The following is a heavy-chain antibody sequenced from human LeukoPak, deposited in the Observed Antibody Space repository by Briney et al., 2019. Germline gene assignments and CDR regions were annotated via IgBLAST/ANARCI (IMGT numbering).Heavy chain of an antibody. CDR3: ARTTSEIPLSSVWYGGYFDY. CDR2: IYYSGST. J-gene: IGHJ4*02. CDR1: GGSISSSSYY. V-gene: IGHV4-39*01. D-gene: IGHD6-19*01. Sequence: PSETLSLTCTVSGGSISSSSYYWGWIRQPPGKGLEWIGSIYYSGSTYYNPSLKSRVTISVDTSKNQFSLKLSSVTAADTAVYYCARTTSEIPLSSVWYGGYFDYWGQGTLVTVSS.